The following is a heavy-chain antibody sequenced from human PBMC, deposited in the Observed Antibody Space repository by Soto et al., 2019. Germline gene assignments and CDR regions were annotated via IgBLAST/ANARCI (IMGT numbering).Heavy chain of an antibody. D-gene: IGHD3-10*01. CDR2: IYYSGST. J-gene: IGHJ5*02. V-gene: IGHV4-39*01. CDR3: ARLGSGSYYNNWFDP. Sequence: PSETPSLTCTVSGGCISSNTYYWGWIRQPPGKGLEWIGSIYYSGSTYYNPSLKSRVTISVDTSKNQFSLKLSSVTVADTAVYYCARLGSGSYYNNWFDPWGQGTLVTVS. CDR1: GGCISSNTYY.